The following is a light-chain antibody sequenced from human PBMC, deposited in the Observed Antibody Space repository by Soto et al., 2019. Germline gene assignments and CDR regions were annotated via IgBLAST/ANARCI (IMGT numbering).Light chain of an antibody. CDR1: QGVSSN. CDR3: QQYNNWLT. Sequence: EIVMTQSPATLSVSPGSRATLSCRASQGVSSNLAWNQQKLRPPPRLLIYSASTRATGLPARFSGSVSGTEFPVTISSLQSEDFAVYYGQQYNNWLTFGGGTKVEI. J-gene: IGKJ4*01. V-gene: IGKV3-15*01. CDR2: SAS.